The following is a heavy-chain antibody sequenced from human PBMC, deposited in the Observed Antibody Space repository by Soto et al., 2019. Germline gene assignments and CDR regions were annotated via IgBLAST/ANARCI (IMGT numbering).Heavy chain of an antibody. CDR2: IYYSGST. V-gene: IGHV4-39*01. CDR1: GGSISSSSYY. D-gene: IGHD6-19*01. J-gene: IGHJ5*02. CDR3: ARQEWLVHIVWFDP. Sequence: TLSLTCTVSGGSISSSSYYWGWIRQPPGKGLEWIGSIYYSGSTYYNPSLKSRVTISVDTSKNQFSLKLSSVTAADTAVYYCARQEWLVHIVWFDPWGQGTLVTVSS.